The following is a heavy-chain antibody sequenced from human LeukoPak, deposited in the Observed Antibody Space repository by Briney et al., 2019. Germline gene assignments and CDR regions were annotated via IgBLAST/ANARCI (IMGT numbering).Heavy chain of an antibody. CDR3: ARDTSGSGSYYYYYGMDV. CDR1: GGSISSSSYY. J-gene: IGHJ6*02. D-gene: IGHD3-10*01. CDR2: IYYSGST. V-gene: IGHV4-39*07. Sequence: PSETLSLTCTVSGGSISSSSYYWGWIRQPPGKGLEWIGSIYYSGSTYYNPSLKSRVTISVDTSKNQFSLKLSSVTAADTAVYYCARDTSGSGSYYYYYGMDVWGQGTTVTVSS.